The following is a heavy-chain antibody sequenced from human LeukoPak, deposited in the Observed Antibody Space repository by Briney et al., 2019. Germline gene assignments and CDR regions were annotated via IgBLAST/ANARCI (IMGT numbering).Heavy chain of an antibody. D-gene: IGHD3-9*01. Sequence: ASVKVSCKFSGYTLTELSMHWVRQAPGKGLEWMGGFDPEDGETIYAQKFQGRVTMTEDTSTDTAYMELSSLRSEDTAVYYCATDSRARSNRLYDILTGYYNVRLDYWGQGTLVTVSS. CDR3: ATDSRARSNRLYDILTGYYNVRLDY. CDR1: GYTLTELS. CDR2: FDPEDGET. V-gene: IGHV1-24*01. J-gene: IGHJ4*02.